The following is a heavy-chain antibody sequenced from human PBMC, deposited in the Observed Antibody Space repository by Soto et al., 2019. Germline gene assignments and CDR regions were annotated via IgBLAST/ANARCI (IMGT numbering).Heavy chain of an antibody. CDR2: INPNSGGT. CDR3: ALEPKYDSSGYPTYYFDY. D-gene: IGHD3-22*01. Sequence: GQGLEWMGWINPNSGGTNYAQKFQGRVTMTRDTSISTAYMELSRLRSDDTAVYYCALEPKYDSSGYPTYYFDYRGQGTFVTVSS. J-gene: IGHJ4*02. V-gene: IGHV1-2*02.